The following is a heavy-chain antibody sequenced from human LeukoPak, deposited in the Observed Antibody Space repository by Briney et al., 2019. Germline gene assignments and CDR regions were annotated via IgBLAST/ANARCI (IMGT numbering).Heavy chain of an antibody. CDR1: GGSISSSSYY. D-gene: IGHD5-18*01. J-gene: IGHJ6*02. V-gene: IGHV4-39*07. CDR2: IYYSGST. CDR3: ARDKGYSYGKGRDYYYGMDV. Sequence: SETLSLTCTVSGGSISSSSYYWGWIRQPPGKGLEWIGSIYYSGSTYYNPSLKSRVTISVDTSKNQFSLKLSSVTAADTAVYYCARDKGYSYGKGRDYYYGMDVWGQGTTVTVSS.